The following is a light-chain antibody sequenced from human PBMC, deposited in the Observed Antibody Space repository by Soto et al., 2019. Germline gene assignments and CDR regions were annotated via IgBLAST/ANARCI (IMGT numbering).Light chain of an antibody. CDR2: GAS. Sequence: EIVMTESASTLSMSPGERATLSCRASQSVSSNLAWYRQKPGQAPRLLIYGASSRAIGIPDRFSGSGSGTDFTLTISILEPEDFAVYYCQEYGSSLWTFGQGTKVDI. J-gene: IGKJ1*01. V-gene: IGKV3-20*01. CDR1: QSVSSN. CDR3: QEYGSSLWT.